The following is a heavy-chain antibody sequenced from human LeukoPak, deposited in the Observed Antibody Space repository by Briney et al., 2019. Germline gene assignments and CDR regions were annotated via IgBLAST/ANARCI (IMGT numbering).Heavy chain of an antibody. CDR3: ARDSDGHYVDSWYFDL. CDR2: IYYTGNT. Sequence: SETLSLTCTVSGVSISSSYSYWGWIRQPPGMGLEWIGSIYYTGNTYYNASLKSQVSISIDTSKNQFSLKLTSVTAADTAVYYCARDSDGHYVDSWYFDLWGRGTLVTVSS. J-gene: IGHJ2*01. D-gene: IGHD4-17*01. V-gene: IGHV4-39*02. CDR1: GVSISSSYSY.